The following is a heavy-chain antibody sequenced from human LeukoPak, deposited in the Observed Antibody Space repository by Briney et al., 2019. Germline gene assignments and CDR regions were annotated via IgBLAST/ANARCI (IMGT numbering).Heavy chain of an antibody. V-gene: IGHV3-30*18. D-gene: IGHD3-16*02. CDR2: ISHDGSHQ. J-gene: IGHJ4*02. CDR1: GFSFGSYA. CDR3: AKDLSDWRSYHLPAY. Sequence: GGSLRLSCAASGFSFGSYAMNWVRQVPGKGLDWVAVISHDGSHQNYADSVKGRFTISRDNSKKTLYLQMNSLRAEDTAVYYCAKDLSDWRSYHLPAYWGQGALVTVSS.